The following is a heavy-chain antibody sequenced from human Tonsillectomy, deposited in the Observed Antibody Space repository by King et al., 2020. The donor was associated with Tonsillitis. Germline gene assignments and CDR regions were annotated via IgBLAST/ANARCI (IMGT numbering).Heavy chain of an antibody. CDR3: AKVSEDLRGYAYPLDT. CDR2: IRDDGSDK. Sequence: QLVQSGGGVVQPGGSLRLSCIASGFSFSDHGMHWVRQAPGKGLDWVAFIRDDGSDKYYADSVRGRFIISRDNSKNTLYLQVNRLRAEDTAVYYCAKVSEDLRGYAYPLDTWGQGTLVTVSS. CDR1: GFSFSDHG. J-gene: IGHJ5*02. D-gene: IGHD5-12*01. V-gene: IGHV3-30*02.